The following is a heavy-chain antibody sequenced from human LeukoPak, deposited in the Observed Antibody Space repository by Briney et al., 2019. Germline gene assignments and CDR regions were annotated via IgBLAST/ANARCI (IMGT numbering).Heavy chain of an antibody. Sequence: GGSLRLSCAASGFTFSSYSMNWVRQAPGKGLEWVSYISSSSSTIYYADSVKGRFTISRDNAKNSLYLQMNSLRDEDTAVYYCARDVLGYCSSTSCTSAWFDPWGQGTLVTVSS. V-gene: IGHV3-48*02. J-gene: IGHJ5*02. CDR2: ISSSSSTI. D-gene: IGHD2-2*01. CDR3: ARDVLGYCSSTSCTSAWFDP. CDR1: GFTFSSYS.